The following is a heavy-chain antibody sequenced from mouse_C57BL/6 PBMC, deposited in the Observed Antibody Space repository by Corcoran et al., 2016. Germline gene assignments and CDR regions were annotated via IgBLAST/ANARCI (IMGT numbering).Heavy chain of an antibody. CDR1: GYAFSSYW. CDR3: ARGAGYYGSSFAY. V-gene: IGHV1-80*01. D-gene: IGHD1-1*01. Sequence: QVQLQQSGAELVKPGASVKISCKASGYAFSSYWMNWVKQRPGKGLEWIGQIYPGDGDTNYNGKFKGKATLTADKSSSTAYMQLSSLTSEDSAVYFCARGAGYYGSSFAYWGQGTLVTVSA. CDR2: IYPGDGDT. J-gene: IGHJ3*01.